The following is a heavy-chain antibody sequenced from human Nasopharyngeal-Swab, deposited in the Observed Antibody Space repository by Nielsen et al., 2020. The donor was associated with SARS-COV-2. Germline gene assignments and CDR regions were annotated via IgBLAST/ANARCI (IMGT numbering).Heavy chain of an antibody. CDR3: ARESLHCSSTSCFSRQFDY. Sequence: ASVKVSCKASGYTFTGYYMHWVRQAPGQGLEWMGWINPNSGGTNYAQKFQGRVTMTRDTSISTAYMELSRLRSDDTAVYYCARESLHCSSTSCFSRQFDYWGQGTLVPVSS. V-gene: IGHV1-2*02. CDR1: GYTFTGYY. J-gene: IGHJ4*02. D-gene: IGHD2-2*01. CDR2: INPNSGGT.